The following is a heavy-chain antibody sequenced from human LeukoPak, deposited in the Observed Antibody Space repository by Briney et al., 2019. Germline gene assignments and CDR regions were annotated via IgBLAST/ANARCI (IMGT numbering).Heavy chain of an antibody. CDR3: AAPYTSSWFDL. CDR2: IVVDSDNT. CDR1: GFTFTSRSA. D-gene: IGHD6-13*01. J-gene: IGHJ5*02. Sequence: SVKVSCKASGFTFTSRSAVQWVRQARGQRLEWIGWIVVDSDNTNYAENFQERVTITRDMSASTSYMELSSLRSEDTAVYFCAAPYTSSWFDLWGQGTLVTVSS. V-gene: IGHV1-58*01.